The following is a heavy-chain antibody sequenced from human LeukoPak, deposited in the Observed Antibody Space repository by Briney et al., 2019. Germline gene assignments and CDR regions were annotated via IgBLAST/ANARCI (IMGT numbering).Heavy chain of an antibody. CDR2: ICAGGTFT. D-gene: IGHD4-11*01. V-gene: IGHV3-21*01. Sequence: PGGSLRLSCTASGFTFSSYAMNWVRQAPGKGLEWVSGICAGGTFTYYADSVKGRFTISRDNAENSLYLQMNSLRGEDTAVYYCARGGLNYADASDIWGQGTMVTVSS. CDR1: GFTFSSYA. J-gene: IGHJ3*02. CDR3: ARGGLNYADASDI.